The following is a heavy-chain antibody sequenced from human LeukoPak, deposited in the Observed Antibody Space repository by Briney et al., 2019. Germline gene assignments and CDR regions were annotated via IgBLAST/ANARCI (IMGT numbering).Heavy chain of an antibody. D-gene: IGHD3-22*01. J-gene: IGHJ3*02. CDR1: GFTVSSNY. V-gene: IGHV3-53*01. CDR2: IYSGGST. Sequence: GGSLRLSCAASGFTVSSNYMSWVRQAPGKGLEWVSIIYSGGSTYYADSVKGRFTISRDNSKNTLYLQMNSLRAEDTAVYYCAKDSGYYDSSGYPDAFDIWGQGTMVTVSS. CDR3: AKDSGYYDSSGYPDAFDI.